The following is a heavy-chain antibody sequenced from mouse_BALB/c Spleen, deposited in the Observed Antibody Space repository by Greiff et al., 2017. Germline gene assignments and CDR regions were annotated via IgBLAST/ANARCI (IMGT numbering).Heavy chain of an antibody. J-gene: IGHJ2*01. CDR2: IRNKANGYTT. D-gene: IGHD2-3*01. V-gene: IGHV7-3*02. Sequence: EVQVVESGGGLVQPGGSLRLSCATSGFTFTDYYMSWVRQPPGKALEWLGFIRNKANGYTTEYSASVKGRFTISRDNSQSILYLQMNTLRAEDSATYYCARDRGGYYDFDYWGQGTTRTVSS. CDR3: ARDRGGYYDFDY. CDR1: GFTFTDYY.